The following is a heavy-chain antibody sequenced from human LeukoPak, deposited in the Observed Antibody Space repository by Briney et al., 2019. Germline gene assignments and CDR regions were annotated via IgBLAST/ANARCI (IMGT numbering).Heavy chain of an antibody. CDR1: GFTFSSYG. Sequence: GGSLRLSCAASGFTFSSYGMHWVRQAPGKGLEWVAVISYDGSNKYYADSVKGRFTISRDNSKNTLYLQMNSLRAEDTAVYYCATPTEKMTTVTPPAYWGQGTLVTVSS. V-gene: IGHV3-30*03. CDR3: ATPTEKMTTVTPPAY. CDR2: ISYDGSNK. J-gene: IGHJ4*02. D-gene: IGHD4-17*01.